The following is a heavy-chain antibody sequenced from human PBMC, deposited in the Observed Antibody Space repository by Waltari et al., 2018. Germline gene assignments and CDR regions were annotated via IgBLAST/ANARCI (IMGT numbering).Heavy chain of an antibody. CDR3: ARGYYDSSGYYYDNYYYGMDV. CDR2: INHSGST. J-gene: IGHJ6*02. D-gene: IGHD3-22*01. Sequence: QVQLQQWGAGLLKPSETLSLTCAVYGGSFSGYYWSWIRQPPGQGLEWIGEINHSGSTNYNPSLKSRVTISVDTSKNQFSLKLSSVTAADTAVYYCARGYYDSSGYYYDNYYYGMDVWGQGTTVTVSS. V-gene: IGHV4-34*01. CDR1: GGSFSGYY.